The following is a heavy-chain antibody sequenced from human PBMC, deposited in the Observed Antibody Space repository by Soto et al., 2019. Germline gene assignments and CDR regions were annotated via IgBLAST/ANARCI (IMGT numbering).Heavy chain of an antibody. Sequence: PSETLSLTCSANGDSINSGSVYCSWIRQSPGKGLEYIGYITYSGRTFYNPSLKSRVTMSVHTPKNQFSLEVRSVTAADTAVYYCARESQVRQSSGRFDPRGPGTLVTVSS. CDR3: ARESQVRQSSGRFDP. CDR2: ITYSGRT. J-gene: IGHJ5*02. V-gene: IGHV4-31*03. CDR1: GDSINSGSVY.